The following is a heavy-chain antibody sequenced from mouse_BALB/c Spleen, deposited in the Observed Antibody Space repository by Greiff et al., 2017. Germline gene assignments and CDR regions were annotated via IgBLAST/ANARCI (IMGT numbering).Heavy chain of an antibody. D-gene: IGHD2-4*01. Sequence: EVKLVESGGGLVKPGGSLKLSCAASGFTFSSYAMSWARQTPEKRLEWVASISSGGSTYYPDSVKGRFTISRDNARNILYLQMSSLRSEDTAMYYCARGLYYDYDGGFMDYWGQGTSVTVSS. CDR1: GFTFSSYA. CDR2: ISSGGST. V-gene: IGHV5-6-5*01. CDR3: ARGLYYDYDGGFMDY. J-gene: IGHJ4*01.